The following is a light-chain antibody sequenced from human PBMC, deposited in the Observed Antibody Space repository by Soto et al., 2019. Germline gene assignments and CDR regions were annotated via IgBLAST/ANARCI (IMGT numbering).Light chain of an antibody. V-gene: IGKV3-20*01. CDR3: QEYYDTPYT. J-gene: IGKJ3*01. Sequence: EIVLTQSPDTLSLSPGERATLSCRASQSIGNNYLAWYQQKPGQAPRLLIHSASTRATGIPDRFSGSGSETDFTLTISSLQAEDVAVYYCQEYYDTPYTFGPGTKVDIQ. CDR2: SAS. CDR1: QSIGNNY.